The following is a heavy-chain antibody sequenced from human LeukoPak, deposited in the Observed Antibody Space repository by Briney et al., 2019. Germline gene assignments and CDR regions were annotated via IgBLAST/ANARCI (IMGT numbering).Heavy chain of an antibody. CDR2: INHSGST. J-gene: IGHJ4*02. Sequence: PSETLSLTCAVYGGSFSGYYWSWIRQPPGKGLEWIGEINHSGSTNYNPSLKSRVTISVDTSKNQFSLKLSSVTAADTAVYYCARAGGWSRNNFDYWGQGTLVTVSS. V-gene: IGHV4-34*01. CDR3: ARAGGWSRNNFDY. D-gene: IGHD6-19*01. CDR1: GGSFSGYY.